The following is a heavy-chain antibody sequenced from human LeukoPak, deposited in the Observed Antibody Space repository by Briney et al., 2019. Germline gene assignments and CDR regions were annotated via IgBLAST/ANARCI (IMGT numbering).Heavy chain of an antibody. CDR1: GYTFTSYD. V-gene: IGHV1-8*01. D-gene: IGHD2-2*01. CDR3: ARNLMYCSSTTCYLDY. Sequence: GASVKVSCKASGYTFTSYDINWVRQATGQGLEWVGLINPKNGHTVYAQKFQGRVTMTRDTSINTAYLELSSLRSEDTAVYYCARNLMYCSSTTCYLDYWGQGTLVTVSS. J-gene: IGHJ4*02. CDR2: INPKNGHT.